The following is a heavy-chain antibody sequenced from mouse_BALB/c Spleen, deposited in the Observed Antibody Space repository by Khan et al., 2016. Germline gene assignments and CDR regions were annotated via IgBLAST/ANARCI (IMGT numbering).Heavy chain of an antibody. CDR3: ARSRRKLLTTVVAY. CDR2: ITPSTGYT. Sequence: QVQLQQSGTELAKPGASVKMSCKASGYTFISYLMHWIKQRPGQGLEWIGYITPSTGYTDYNQKFKDKATLTADKSSSTAYIQLSSLTSEDSAVSYCARSRRKLLTTVVAYWGQGTLVTVAA. J-gene: IGHJ3*01. CDR1: GYTFISYL. D-gene: IGHD1-1*01. V-gene: IGHV1-4*01.